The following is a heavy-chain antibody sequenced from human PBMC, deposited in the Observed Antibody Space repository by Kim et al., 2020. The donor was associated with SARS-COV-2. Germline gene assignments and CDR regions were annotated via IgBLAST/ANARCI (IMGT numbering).Heavy chain of an antibody. CDR2: IYYSGST. V-gene: IGHV4-31*03. D-gene: IGHD3-22*01. CDR3: ARDVAYDSSGYYYFGMDV. J-gene: IGHJ6*04. Sequence: SETLSLTCTVSGGSISSGGYYWSWIRQHPGKGLEWIGYIYYSGSTYYNPSLKSRVTISVDTSKNQFSLKLSSVTAADTAVYYCARDVAYDSSGYYYFGMDVWGKGTTVTVSS. CDR1: GGSISSGGYY.